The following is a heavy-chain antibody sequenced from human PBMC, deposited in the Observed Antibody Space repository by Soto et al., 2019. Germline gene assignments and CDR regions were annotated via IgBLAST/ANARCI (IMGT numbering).Heavy chain of an antibody. CDR2: ISGSGGST. Sequence: EVQLLESGGGLVQPGGSLRLSCAASGFTFSSYAMSWVRQAPGKGLEWVSAISGSGGSTYYADYVKGRITISRDNSKNTMYLQMNSLRAEDTAVYYCAKGGDYYGSGSYSVPLDYWGQGPLVTVSS. CDR1: GFTFSSYA. CDR3: AKGGDYYGSGSYSVPLDY. D-gene: IGHD3-10*01. J-gene: IGHJ4*02. V-gene: IGHV3-23*01.